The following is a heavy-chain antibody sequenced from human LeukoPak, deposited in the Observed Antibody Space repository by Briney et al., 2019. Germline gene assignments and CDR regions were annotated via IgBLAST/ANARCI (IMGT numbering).Heavy chain of an antibody. D-gene: IGHD1-1*01. Sequence: SETLSLTCAVYGGSFSGYYWSWIRQPPGNGLEWIGEINHSGSTNYNPSLKSRVTISVDTSKNQFSLKLSSVTAADTAVYYCARRSQYNWNDFFAFDYWGEGTLVTVSS. J-gene: IGHJ4*02. CDR3: ARRSQYNWNDFFAFDY. CDR1: GGSFSGYY. CDR2: INHSGST. V-gene: IGHV4-34*01.